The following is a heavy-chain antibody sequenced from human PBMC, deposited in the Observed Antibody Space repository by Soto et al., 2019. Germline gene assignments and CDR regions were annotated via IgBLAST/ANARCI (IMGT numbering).Heavy chain of an antibody. D-gene: IGHD3-10*01. V-gene: IGHV4-30-4*01. CDR1: GGSISSGDYY. CDR2: IYYSGST. CDR3: ARGLSWFGDIDY. Sequence: SETLSLTCTVSGGSISSGDYYWSWIRQPPGKGLEWIGYIYYSGSTYYNPSLKSRVTISVDTSKNQFSLKLSSVTAADTAVYYCARGLSWFGDIDYWGQGTLVTVSS. J-gene: IGHJ4*02.